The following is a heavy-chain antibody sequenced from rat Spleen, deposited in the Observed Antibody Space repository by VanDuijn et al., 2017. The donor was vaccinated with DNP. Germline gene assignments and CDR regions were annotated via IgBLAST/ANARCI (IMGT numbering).Heavy chain of an antibody. V-gene: IGHV5-31*01. CDR1: GFTFSTYW. Sequence: EVQLVETGGGLVQPGRSLQLSCVASGFTFSTYWMAWIRQVPGKGLEWVASMTRSGGSTFYPDSVKGRFTVSRDNVRNTLYLQMNSLRSEDTATYYCAARYSSSWFAYWGQGTLVTVSS. D-gene: IGHD1-2*01. CDR2: MTRSGGST. CDR3: AARYSSSWFAY. J-gene: IGHJ3*01.